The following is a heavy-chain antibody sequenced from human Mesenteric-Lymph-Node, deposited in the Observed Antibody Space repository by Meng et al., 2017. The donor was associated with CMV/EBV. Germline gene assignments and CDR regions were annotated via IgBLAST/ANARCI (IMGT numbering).Heavy chain of an antibody. J-gene: IGHJ4*02. Sequence: GESLKISCAASGFTFSAYNMNWVRQGPGKGLEWVSSISSSSSYIYYADSVKGRFTISRDNAKNSLYLQMNSLRAEDTAVYYCARDPWGSYFDFWGQGTLVTVSS. CDR2: ISSSSSYI. V-gene: IGHV3-21*01. D-gene: IGHD3-16*01. CDR1: GFTFSAYN. CDR3: ARDPWGSYFDF.